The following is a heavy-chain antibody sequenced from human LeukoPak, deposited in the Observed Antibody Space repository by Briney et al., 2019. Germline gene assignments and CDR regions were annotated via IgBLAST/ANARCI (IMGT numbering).Heavy chain of an antibody. CDR2: IRQDGSKI. D-gene: IGHD6-13*01. Sequence: LGGSLRLSCAASGFTFSTYWMSWVRQAPGKGLEWVTNIRQDGSKICYVDSVKGRFTISRDNAKNSLYLQMNSLRAEDTAVYYCLIAAAGFAYYFDYWGQGTLVTVSS. CDR1: GFTFSTYW. CDR3: LIAAAGFAYYFDY. J-gene: IGHJ4*02. V-gene: IGHV3-7*01.